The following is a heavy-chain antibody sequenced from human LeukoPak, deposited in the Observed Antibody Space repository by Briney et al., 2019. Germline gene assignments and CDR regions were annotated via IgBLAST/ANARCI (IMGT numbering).Heavy chain of an antibody. CDR3: ARDRDGYNLDAFDI. V-gene: IGHV4-30-4*08. J-gene: IGHJ3*02. Sequence: SQTLSLTCTVSGGSISVGTYYRSWIRQPPGEGLEWIGYIYYSGSTYYNPSLKSRVSISVDTSKNQFSLKLSSVTAADTAVFYCARDRDGYNLDAFDIWGQGTMVTVSS. D-gene: IGHD5-24*01. CDR1: GGSISVGTYY. CDR2: IYYSGST.